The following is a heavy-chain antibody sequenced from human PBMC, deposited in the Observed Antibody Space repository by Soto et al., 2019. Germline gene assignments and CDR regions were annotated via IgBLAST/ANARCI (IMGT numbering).Heavy chain of an antibody. CDR2: IFHTGTT. V-gene: IGHV4-38-2*02. J-gene: IGHJ5*01. D-gene: IGHD2-2*01. CDR1: GDSISSGYH. CDR3: VTEGMFCSSSGCYNWFNS. Sequence: PSETLSLTCTVSGDSISSGYHWAWIRQPPGMRLEWVASIFHTGTTYYNPSLTSRVTISVDTSKNQFSLKLSSVTAADTAVYFCVTEGMFCSSSGCYNWFNSWGQGTLVTVSS.